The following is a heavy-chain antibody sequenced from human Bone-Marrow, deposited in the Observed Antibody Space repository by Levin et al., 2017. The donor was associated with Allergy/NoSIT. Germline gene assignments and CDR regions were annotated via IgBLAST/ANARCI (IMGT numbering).Heavy chain of an antibody. J-gene: IGHJ3*02. CDR1: GFTFSSYG. CDR2: ISYDGSNK. V-gene: IGHV3-30*18. D-gene: IGHD2-15*01. Sequence: GGSLRLSCAASGFTFSSYGMHWVRQAPGKGLEWVAVISYDGSNKYYADSVKGRFTISRDNSKNTLYLQMNSLRAEDTAVYYCAKDGKLSCSGGSCPEDAFDIWGQGTMVTVSS. CDR3: AKDGKLSCSGGSCPEDAFDI.